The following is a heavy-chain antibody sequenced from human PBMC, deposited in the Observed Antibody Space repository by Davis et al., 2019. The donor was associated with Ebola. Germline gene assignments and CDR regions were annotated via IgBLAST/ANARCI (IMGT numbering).Heavy chain of an antibody. V-gene: IGHV1-18*01. CDR3: ASDDYGDLSFHY. CDR2: ISAYNGNT. Sequence: ASVKVSCKASGYTFTSYGISWVRHAPGQGLEWMGWISAYNGNTNYAQKLQGRVTMTTDTSTSTAYMELRSLRSDDTAVYYCASDDYGDLSFHYWGQGTLVTVSS. CDR1: GYTFTSYG. D-gene: IGHD4-17*01. J-gene: IGHJ4*02.